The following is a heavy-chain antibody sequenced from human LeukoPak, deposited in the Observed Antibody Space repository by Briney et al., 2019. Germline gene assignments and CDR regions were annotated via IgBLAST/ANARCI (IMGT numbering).Heavy chain of an antibody. J-gene: IGHJ4*02. CDR3: AILEYCGGTSCYWREDY. CDR1: GYTFTGYY. Sequence: ASVKVSCKASGYTFTGYYMHWVRQAPGLGLEWMGWINPNSGGTNYAQKFLGRVTMTRDTSISTAYMELSRLRSDDTAVYYCAILEYCGGTSCYWREDYWGQGTLVTVSS. CDR2: INPNSGGT. V-gene: IGHV1-2*02. D-gene: IGHD2-2*01.